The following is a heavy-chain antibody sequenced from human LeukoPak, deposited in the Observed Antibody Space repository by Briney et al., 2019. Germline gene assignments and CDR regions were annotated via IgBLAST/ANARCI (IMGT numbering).Heavy chain of an antibody. CDR2: ISAYNGNT. J-gene: IGHJ3*02. V-gene: IGHV1-18*01. Sequence: ASVKVSCKASGYTFTSYGISWVRQAPGQGLEWMGWISAYNGNTNYAQKLQGRVTMTTDTSTSTAYMELRSLRSDDTAVYYCARDLSSGFRNDALDIWGQGTMVTVSS. D-gene: IGHD6-19*01. CDR1: GYTFTSYG. CDR3: ARDLSSGFRNDALDI.